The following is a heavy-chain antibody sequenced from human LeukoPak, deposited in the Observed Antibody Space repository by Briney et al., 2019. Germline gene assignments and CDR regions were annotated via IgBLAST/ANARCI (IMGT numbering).Heavy chain of an antibody. J-gene: IGHJ3*02. CDR1: GYTFTSYD. CDR2: MYPNSGNT. V-gene: IGHV1-8*03. Sequence: ASVKVSCKASGYTFTSYDINWVRQAPGQGLEWMGWMYPNSGNTGYAQKFQGRVTITRNTSISTAYMELSSLRSEDTAVYYCARGVEDIVVVVAAGYDAFDIWGQGTMVTVSS. CDR3: ARGVEDIVVVVAAGYDAFDI. D-gene: IGHD2-15*01.